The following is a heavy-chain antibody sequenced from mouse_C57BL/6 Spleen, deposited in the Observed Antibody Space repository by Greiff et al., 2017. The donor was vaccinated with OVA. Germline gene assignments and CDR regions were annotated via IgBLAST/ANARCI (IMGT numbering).Heavy chain of an antibody. D-gene: IGHD2-4*01. J-gene: IGHJ4*01. CDR2: INPNNGGT. Sequence: DVQLQESGPELVKPGASVKMSCKASGYTFTDYNMHWVKQSHGKSLEWIGYINPNNGGTSYNQKFKGKATLTVNKSSSTAYMELRSLTSEDSAVYYCARGYYDSYYAMDYWGQGTSVTVSS. CDR1: GYTFTDYN. CDR3: ARGYYDSYYAMDY. V-gene: IGHV1-22*01.